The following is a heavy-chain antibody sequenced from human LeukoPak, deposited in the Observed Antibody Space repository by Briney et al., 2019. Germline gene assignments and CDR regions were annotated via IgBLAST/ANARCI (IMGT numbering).Heavy chain of an antibody. V-gene: IGHV1-69*06. D-gene: IGHD3-22*01. J-gene: IGHJ5*02. Sequence: SVKVSCKASGGTFSSYAISWVRQAPGQGLEWMGGIIPIFGTANYAQKFQGRVTITADKSTSTAYMELSSLRSEDTAVYYCAREARVVVITTNWFDPWGQGTLVTVSS. CDR1: GGTFSSYA. CDR3: AREARVVVITTNWFDP. CDR2: IIPIFGTA.